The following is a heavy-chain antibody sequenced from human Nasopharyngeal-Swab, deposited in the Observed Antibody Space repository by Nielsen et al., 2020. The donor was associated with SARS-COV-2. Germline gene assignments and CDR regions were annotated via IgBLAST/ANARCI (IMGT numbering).Heavy chain of an antibody. CDR1: GFTFSSYA. CDR3: AKVKSGTSYDAFDI. D-gene: IGHD1-26*01. Sequence: GESLKISCAASGFTFSSYAMSWVRQAPGKGLEWVSAISGSGGSTYYADSVKGRFTISRDNSKNTLYLQMNSLRAEDTAVYYCAKVKSGTSYDAFDIWGQGTMVTVSS. J-gene: IGHJ3*02. CDR2: ISGSGGST. V-gene: IGHV3-23*01.